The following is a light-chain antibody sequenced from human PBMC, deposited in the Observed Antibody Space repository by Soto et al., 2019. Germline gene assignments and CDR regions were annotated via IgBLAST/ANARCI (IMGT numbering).Light chain of an antibody. CDR1: SSNIRSNT. Sequence: VLSQPPSASGTPGQTVTISCSGSSSNIRSNTVSLYQHFPRTAPKLLIYFNIQRPSGVPDRVTGPKSGTSASLAISGLNSEYNADYCCELWDDSLNGYVFGTGTKVTVL. J-gene: IGLJ1*01. CDR2: FNI. V-gene: IGLV1-44*01. CDR3: ELWDDSLNGYV.